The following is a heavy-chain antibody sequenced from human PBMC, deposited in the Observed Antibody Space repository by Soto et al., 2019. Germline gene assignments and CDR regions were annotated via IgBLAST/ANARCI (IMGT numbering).Heavy chain of an antibody. CDR2: IEYTGIS. J-gene: IGHJ4*02. CDR3: ARETNRYFDF. CDR1: GASISGFY. V-gene: IGHV4-59*01. Sequence: PSETLSLTCTVSGASISGFYWSWIRQTPGKGLEWIGSIEYTGISFYNPSLQSRVTMSVETSRNQFSLKLTSVTAADTAVYFCARETNRYFDFWGQGILVTVS.